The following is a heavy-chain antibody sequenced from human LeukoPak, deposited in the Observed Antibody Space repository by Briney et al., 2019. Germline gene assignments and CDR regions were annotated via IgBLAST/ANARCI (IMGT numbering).Heavy chain of an antibody. CDR3: ARVVVITTSEFYFDY. J-gene: IGHJ4*02. CDR1: GGSISSHY. CDR2: IYYSGTT. Sequence: PSESLSLTCTVSGGSISSHYWSWIRQPPGKGLEWIGYIYYSGTTNYNPSLKSRVTISVDTSKNQFSLKLSSVTAADTAVYYCARVVVITTSEFYFDYWGQGTLVTVSS. V-gene: IGHV4-59*11. D-gene: IGHD3-22*01.